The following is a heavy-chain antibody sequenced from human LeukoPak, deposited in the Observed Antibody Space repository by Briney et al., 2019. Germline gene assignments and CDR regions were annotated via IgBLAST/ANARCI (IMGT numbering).Heavy chain of an antibody. CDR1: GFTFSSYG. CDR3: TRGDYYDSSGYYFLFDY. D-gene: IGHD3-22*01. J-gene: IGHJ4*02. CDR2: ISYDGSYK. V-gene: IGHV3-30*03. Sequence: GGSLRLSCAASGFTFSSYGMHWVRQAPGKGLEWVAVISYDGSYKYYADSVKGRFTISRDDSKSIAYLQMNSLKTEDTAVYYCTRGDYYDSSGYYFLFDYWGQGTLVTVSS.